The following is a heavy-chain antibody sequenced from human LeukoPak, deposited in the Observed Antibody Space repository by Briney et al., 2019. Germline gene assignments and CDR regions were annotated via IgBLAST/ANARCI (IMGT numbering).Heavy chain of an antibody. CDR3: ARGDIVVVVAATFDY. D-gene: IGHD2-15*01. Sequence: SETLSLTCTVSGGSISSGGYYWSWIRQPPGKGLEWIGYIYHSGSTYYNPSLKSRVTISVDRSKNQFSLKLSSVTAADTAVYYCARGDIVVVVAATFDYWGQGTLVTVSS. J-gene: IGHJ4*02. CDR1: GGSISSGGYY. V-gene: IGHV4-30-2*01. CDR2: IYHSGST.